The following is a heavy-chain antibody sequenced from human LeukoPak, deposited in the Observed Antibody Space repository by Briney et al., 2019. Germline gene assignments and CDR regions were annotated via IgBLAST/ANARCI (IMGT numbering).Heavy chain of an antibody. CDR2: IYYSGST. Sequence: SETLSLTCTVSGGSISSYYWSWIRQPPGKGLERIGYIYYSGSTNYNPSLKSRVTISVDTSKNQFSLKLSSVTAADTAVYYCARDDSSGYDYWGQGTLVTVSS. V-gene: IGHV4-59*01. CDR1: GGSISSYY. CDR3: ARDDSSGYDY. D-gene: IGHD3-22*01. J-gene: IGHJ4*02.